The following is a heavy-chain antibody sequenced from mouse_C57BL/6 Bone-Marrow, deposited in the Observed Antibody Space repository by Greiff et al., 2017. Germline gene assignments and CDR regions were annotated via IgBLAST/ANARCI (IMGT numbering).Heavy chain of an antibody. Sequence: EVQLQQSGAELVRPGASVKLSCTASGFNIKDDYMHWVKQRPEQGLEWIGWIDPENGDTEYASKFQGKATITADTSSNPAYLQLSSLTSEDTAVYYCTPIYYGNYPYAMDYWGQGTSVTVSS. J-gene: IGHJ4*01. V-gene: IGHV14-4*01. CDR1: GFNIKDDY. CDR2: IDPENGDT. D-gene: IGHD2-1*01. CDR3: TPIYYGNYPYAMDY.